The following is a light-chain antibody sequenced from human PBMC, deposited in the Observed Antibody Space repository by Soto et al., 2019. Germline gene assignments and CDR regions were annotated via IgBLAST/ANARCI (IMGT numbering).Light chain of an antibody. CDR1: NIETYN. CDR2: RNH. Sequence: SYELTQPLSVSVALGQTARITCGGYNIETYNVHWYQQKPGQAPVLVIYRNHERPSGIPERFSGSNSGNTATLTIGRAQAGDEADYYCQVWDSRVFGGGTKVTVL. V-gene: IGLV3-9*01. J-gene: IGLJ3*02. CDR3: QVWDSRV.